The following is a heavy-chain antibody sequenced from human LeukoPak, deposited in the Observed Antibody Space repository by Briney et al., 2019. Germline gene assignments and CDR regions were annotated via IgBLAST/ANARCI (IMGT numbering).Heavy chain of an antibody. Sequence: GGSLRLPRAASGFTFSNYLMSWVRQAPGKGLEWVANINQDGNEKYYVDSVKGRFTISRDNAKNSLYLQMNSLRAEDTAVYYCAREYCSGGSCVSYYFDYWGQGTLVTVSS. CDR1: GFTFSNYL. D-gene: IGHD2-15*01. CDR2: INQDGNEK. CDR3: AREYCSGGSCVSYYFDY. V-gene: IGHV3-7*01. J-gene: IGHJ4*02.